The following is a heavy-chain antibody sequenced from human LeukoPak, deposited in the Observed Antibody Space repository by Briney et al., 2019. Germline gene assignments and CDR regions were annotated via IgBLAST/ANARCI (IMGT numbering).Heavy chain of an antibody. Sequence: QPGGPLRLSCAAPGNTWMHWVRQAPGSGLVWVSHINSDGSWTCYADSVKGRFTISKDNAKNTVYLQMNNLRAEDTAVYYCVSFYETYWGRGTLVTVSS. J-gene: IGHJ4*02. D-gene: IGHD2-2*01. CDR3: VSFYETY. V-gene: IGHV3-74*01. CDR1: GNTW. CDR2: INSDGSWT.